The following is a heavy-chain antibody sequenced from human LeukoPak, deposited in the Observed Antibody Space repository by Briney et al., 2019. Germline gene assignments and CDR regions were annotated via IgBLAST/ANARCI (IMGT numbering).Heavy chain of an antibody. V-gene: IGHV4-38-2*01. CDR3: ATPGAAARDEYFQS. D-gene: IGHD6-13*01. J-gene: IGHJ1*01. CDR1: GFTFSSYW. CDR2: IQHSDSI. Sequence: PGGSLRLSCAASGFTFSSYWMSWVRQAPGKGLEWIGSIQHSDSIYYNPSFKSRVTISVDMSKNHFSLQLTSLTAADTAVYYCATPGAAARDEYFQSWSQGTLVTVSS.